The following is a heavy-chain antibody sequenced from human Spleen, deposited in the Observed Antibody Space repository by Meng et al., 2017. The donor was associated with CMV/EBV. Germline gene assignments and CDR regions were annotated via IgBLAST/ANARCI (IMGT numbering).Heavy chain of an antibody. CDR3: ARGRGVRGRDNFDC. D-gene: IGHD3-10*01. J-gene: IGHJ4*02. CDR2: ISISGSTI. CDR1: GSSFRDYS. Sequence: GGSLRLSCAASGSSFRDYSMSWIRQAPGKGLEWVSYISISGSTIYNADSVKGRFTISRDNAKNSLYLQMNSRRAEDTAVYYCARGRGVRGRDNFDCWGQGTLVTVSS. V-gene: IGHV3-11*01.